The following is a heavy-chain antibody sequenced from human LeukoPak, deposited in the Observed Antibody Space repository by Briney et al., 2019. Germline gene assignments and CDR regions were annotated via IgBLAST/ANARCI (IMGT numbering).Heavy chain of an antibody. J-gene: IGHJ5*02. CDR3: ARERSTAAMDPYNWFDP. D-gene: IGHD5-18*01. CDR2: IIPIFGTA. V-gene: IGHV1-69*05. Sequence: AASVEVSCKASGGTFSSYAFSWVRQAPGQGLEWMGGIIPIFGTANYAQKFQGRVTITTDESTSTAYMELSSLRSEDTAVYYCARERSTAAMDPYNWFDPWGQGTLVPVSS. CDR1: GGTFSSYA.